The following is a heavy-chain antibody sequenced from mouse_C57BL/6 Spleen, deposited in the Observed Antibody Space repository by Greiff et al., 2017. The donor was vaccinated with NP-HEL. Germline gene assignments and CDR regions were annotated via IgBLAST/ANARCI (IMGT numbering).Heavy chain of an antibody. CDR2: IYPGDGDT. CDR1: GYAFSSSW. D-gene: IGHD1-1*01. Sequence: QVQLQQSGPELVKPGASVKISCKASGYAFSSSWMNWVKQRPGKGLEWTGRIYPGDGDTNYNGKFKGKATLTADKSSSTAYMQLSSLTSEDSAVYFCARWYYGSSYGYFDVWGTGTTVTVSS. J-gene: IGHJ1*03. V-gene: IGHV1-82*01. CDR3: ARWYYGSSYGYFDV.